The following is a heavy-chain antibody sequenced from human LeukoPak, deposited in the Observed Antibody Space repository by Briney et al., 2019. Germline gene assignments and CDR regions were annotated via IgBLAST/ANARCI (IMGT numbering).Heavy chain of an antibody. CDR2: IYHSGST. CDR1: GGSISSGGYS. V-gene: IGHV4-30-2*01. J-gene: IGHJ6*02. CDR3: ARVTTIFGVAHGMDV. Sequence: SQTLSLTCAVSGGSISSGGYSWSWIWQPPGKGLEWIGYIYHSGSTYYNPSLKGRVTISVDRSKNQFSLKLSSVTAADTAVYYCARVTTIFGVAHGMDVWGQGTTVTVSS. D-gene: IGHD3-3*01.